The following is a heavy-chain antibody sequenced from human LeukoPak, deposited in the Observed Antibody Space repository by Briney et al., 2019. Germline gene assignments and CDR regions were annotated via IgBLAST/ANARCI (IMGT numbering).Heavy chain of an antibody. CDR1: GGSISSYY. CDR3: ARVRGSSMEARRFFDY. D-gene: IGHD6-6*01. J-gene: IGHJ4*02. CDR2: IYYSGST. Sequence: PSETLSLTCTVSGGSISSYYWSWIRQPPGKGLEWIGYIYYSGSTNYNPSLKSRVTISVDTSKNQFSLKLSSVTAADTAVYYCARVRGSSMEARRFFDYGGQGTLVTVSS. V-gene: IGHV4-59*01.